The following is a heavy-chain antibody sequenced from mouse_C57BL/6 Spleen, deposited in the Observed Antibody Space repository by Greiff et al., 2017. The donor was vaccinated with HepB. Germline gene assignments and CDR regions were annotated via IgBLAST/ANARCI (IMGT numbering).Heavy chain of an antibody. D-gene: IGHD4-1*01. CDR2: IHPNSGST. V-gene: IGHV1-64*01. Sequence: VQLQQPGAELVKPGASVKLSCKASGYTFTSYWMHWVKQRPGQGLEWIGMIHPNSGSTNYNEKFKSKATLTVDKSSSTAYMQLSSLTSEDSAVYYGAKLGGDWYCDVWGTGTTVTVSS. CDR1: GYTFTSYW. J-gene: IGHJ1*03. CDR3: AKLGGDWYCDV.